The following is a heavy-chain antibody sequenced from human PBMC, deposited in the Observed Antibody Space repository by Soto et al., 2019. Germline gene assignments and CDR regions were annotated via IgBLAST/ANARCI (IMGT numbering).Heavy chain of an antibody. CDR3: RSSTSCYDESCVDV. J-gene: IGHJ6*02. V-gene: IGHV4-38-2*01. Sequence: KTSETLSLTCAVSGYSISSGNYWAWLRQPPGRGLAWIGSLYHIASTTSNTSLKSRVTISVDTSKNHFSLELSSVTAADTAIYYCRSSTSCYDESCVDVCGQGTMVTVSS. CDR1: GYSISSGNY. D-gene: IGHD2-2*01. CDR2: LYHIAST.